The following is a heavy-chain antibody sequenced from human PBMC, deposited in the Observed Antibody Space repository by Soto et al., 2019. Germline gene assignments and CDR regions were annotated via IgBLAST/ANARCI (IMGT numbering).Heavy chain of an antibody. CDR3: ARDDTAAAVDYYYYGMDV. CDR2: ISYDGSNK. V-gene: IGHV3-30-3*01. J-gene: IGHJ6*02. D-gene: IGHD6-13*01. Sequence: PGGSLRLSCAASGFTFSSYAMHWVRQAPGKGLEWVAVISYDGSNKYYADSVKGRFTISRDNSKNTLYLQMNSLRAEDTAVYYCARDDTAAAVDYYYYGMDVWGQGTTVTVSS. CDR1: GFTFSSYA.